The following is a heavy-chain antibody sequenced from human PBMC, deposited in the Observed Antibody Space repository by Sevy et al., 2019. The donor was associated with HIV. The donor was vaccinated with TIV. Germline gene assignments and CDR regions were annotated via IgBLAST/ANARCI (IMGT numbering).Heavy chain of an antibody. CDR2: INPNSGGT. V-gene: IGHV1-2*02. J-gene: IGHJ4*02. D-gene: IGHD2-15*01. CDR1: GYTLTCYY. Sequence: ASVKVSCKASGYTLTCYYMHWVRQAPGQGLEWMGWINPNSGGTNYAQMFQGRVTMTRDTSISTAYMELSRLRSDDTAVYYCASLQATRPRGYFDYWGQGALVTVSS. CDR3: ASLQATRPRGYFDY.